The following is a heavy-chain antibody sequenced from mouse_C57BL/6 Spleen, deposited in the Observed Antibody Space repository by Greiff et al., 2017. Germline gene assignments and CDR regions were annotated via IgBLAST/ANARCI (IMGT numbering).Heavy chain of an antibody. CDR3: AYVYYGSSYFDY. CDR2: IDPSDSET. V-gene: IGHV1-52*01. CDR1: GYTFTSSW. Sequence: VKLQQPGAELVRPGSSVKLSCKASGYTFTSSWMHWVKQRPIQGLEWIGNIDPSDSETHYNQKFKDKATLTVDKSSSTAYMQLSSLTSEDSAVYYCAYVYYGSSYFDYWGQGTTLTVSS. J-gene: IGHJ2*01. D-gene: IGHD1-1*01.